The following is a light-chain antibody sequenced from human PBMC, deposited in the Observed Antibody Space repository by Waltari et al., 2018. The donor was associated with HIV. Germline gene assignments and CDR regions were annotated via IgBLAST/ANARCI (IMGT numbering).Light chain of an antibody. CDR3: SSYTSSSSYV. CDR1: SSSVGGSNY. V-gene: IGLV2-14*03. J-gene: IGLJ1*01. CDR2: DVS. Sequence: QSALTQPASVSGSPGQSIPIPCTGTSSSVGGSNYVSWYQQHPGKAPKLMIYDVSNRPSGVSNRFSGSKSGNTASLTISGLQAEDEADYYCSSYTSSSSYVFGTGTKVTVL.